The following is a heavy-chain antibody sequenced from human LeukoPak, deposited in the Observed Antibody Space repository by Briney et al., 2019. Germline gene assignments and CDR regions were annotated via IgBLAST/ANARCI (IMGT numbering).Heavy chain of an antibody. CDR2: ISGSGGST. D-gene: IGHD3-22*01. CDR3: AKEDDSSGYYSPDY. V-gene: IGHV3-23*01. CDR1: GISFSTNA. J-gene: IGHJ4*02. Sequence: PGRSLRLPCAASGISFSTNAMHWVRQAPGKGLEWVSAISGSGGSTYYADSVKGRFTISRDNSKNTLYLQMNSQRAEDTAVYYCAKEDDSSGYYSPDYWGQGTLVTVSS.